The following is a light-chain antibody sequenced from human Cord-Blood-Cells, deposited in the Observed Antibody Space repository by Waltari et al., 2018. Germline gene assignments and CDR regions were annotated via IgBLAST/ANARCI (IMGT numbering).Light chain of an antibody. V-gene: IGKV4-1*01. Sequence: DIVMTQSPDSLAVSLGERATINCKSSQSVLYSSNNKNYLAWYQQKPGQPPKLLIYWASTRESGVPGRFSGSGSGTDFTLTISSLQAEDVAVYYCQQYYRTPPWTFGQGTKVEIK. CDR1: QSVLYSSNNKNY. CDR3: QQYYRTPPWT. J-gene: IGKJ1*01. CDR2: WAS.